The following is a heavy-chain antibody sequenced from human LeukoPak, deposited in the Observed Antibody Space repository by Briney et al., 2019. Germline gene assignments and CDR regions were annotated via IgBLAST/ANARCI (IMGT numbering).Heavy chain of an antibody. CDR1: GFTVSSNY. V-gene: IGHV3-66*01. Sequence: PGGSLRLSCAASGFTVSSNYMSWVRQAPGKGLEWVSVIYSGGSTYYADSVKGRFTISRDNSKITLYLQMNSLRAEDTAVYYCARDSLPPGSSGYYQRNYYYYGMDVWGQGTTVTVSS. D-gene: IGHD3-22*01. CDR2: IYSGGST. CDR3: ARDSLPPGSSGYYQRNYYYYGMDV. J-gene: IGHJ6*02.